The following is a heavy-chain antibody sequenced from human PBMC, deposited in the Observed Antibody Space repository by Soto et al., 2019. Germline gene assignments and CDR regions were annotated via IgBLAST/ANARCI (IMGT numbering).Heavy chain of an antibody. J-gene: IGHJ6*04. Sequence: LEIMSLPWTVSGGSSRGVDGRWIRQHPEKGLEWTGFIYYSGSTNYNPSLKSRVTISVDTSKNQFSLQLSSVTAADTAVYYCARDIIAPTVTADHSIRDYYYVSAVWGKGTSVTVSS. V-gene: IGHV4-59*01. D-gene: IGHD4-17*01. CDR3: ARDIIAPTVTADHSIRDYYYVSAV. CDR2: IYYSGST. CDR1: GGSSRGVD.